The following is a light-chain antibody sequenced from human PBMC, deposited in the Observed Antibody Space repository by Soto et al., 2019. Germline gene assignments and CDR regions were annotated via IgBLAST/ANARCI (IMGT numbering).Light chain of an antibody. CDR1: SGHSGYI. J-gene: IGLJ3*02. Sequence: QSVLTQSSSASASLGSSVKLTCTLSSGHSGYIIAWYQQQPGKAPRYLMKLEGSGSYNKGSGVPDRFSGSSSGADRYLTISNLLFEDEADYYCETWDSNTWVFGGGTKLTVL. V-gene: IGLV4-60*02. CDR3: ETWDSNTWV. CDR2: LEGSGSY.